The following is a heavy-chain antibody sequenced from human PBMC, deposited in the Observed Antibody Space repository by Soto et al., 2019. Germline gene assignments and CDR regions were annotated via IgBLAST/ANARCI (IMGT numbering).Heavy chain of an antibody. CDR1: GFTFSSYG. J-gene: IGHJ4*02. CDR2: ISYDGSNK. Sequence: PGGSLRLSCAASGFTFSSYGMHWVRQAPGKGLEWVAVISYDGSNKYYADSVKGRFTISRDNSKNTLYLQMNSLRAEDTAVYYCANPYPPDTASTAFFDYWGQGTLVTVSS. V-gene: IGHV3-30*18. D-gene: IGHD2-2*02. CDR3: ANPYPPDTASTAFFDY.